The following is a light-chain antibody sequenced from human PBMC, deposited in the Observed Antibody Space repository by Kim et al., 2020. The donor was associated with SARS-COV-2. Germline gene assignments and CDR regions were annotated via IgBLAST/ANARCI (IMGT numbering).Light chain of an antibody. V-gene: IGKV3-15*01. CDR3: QQYNSWPPWT. CDR1: QSVSSN. J-gene: IGKJ1*01. Sequence: EIVMTQSPATLSVSPGERATLSCRASQSVSSNLAWYQQKPGQGPRLLIYGTSTRAIGIPARFSGSGSGTEFTLTISSLQSEDFAVYYCQQYNSWPPWTFGQGTKVDIK. CDR2: GTS.